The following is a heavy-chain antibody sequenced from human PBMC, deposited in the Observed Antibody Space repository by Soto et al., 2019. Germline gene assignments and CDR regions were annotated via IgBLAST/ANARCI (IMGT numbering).Heavy chain of an antibody. CDR2: IKQDGSEK. CDR3: ACYNYYDSSGYYSS. CDR1: GFTLSSYW. J-gene: IGHJ5*02. Sequence: GGSLRLSCAASGFTLSSYWMNWVRQAPGKGLEWVANIKQDGSEKYYVDSVKGRFTISRDNAKNSLYLQMNSLGAEDTAVYYCACYNYYDSSGYYSSWGQGTLVTVSS. D-gene: IGHD3-22*01. V-gene: IGHV3-7*01.